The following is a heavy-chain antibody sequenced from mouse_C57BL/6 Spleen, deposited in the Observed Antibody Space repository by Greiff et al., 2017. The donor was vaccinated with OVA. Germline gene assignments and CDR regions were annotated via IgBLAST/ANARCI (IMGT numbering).Heavy chain of an antibody. CDR3: ARSGVSTMVTTDDY. D-gene: IGHD2-2*01. J-gene: IGHJ2*01. V-gene: IGHV1-39*01. CDR2: INPNYGTT. Sequence: EVKLMESGPELVKPGASVKISCKASGYSFTDYNMNWVKQSNGKSLEWIGVINPNYGTTSYNQKFKGKATLTVDQSSSTAYMQLNSLTSEDSAVYYWARSGVSTMVTTDDYWGQGTTLTVSS. CDR1: GYSFTDYN.